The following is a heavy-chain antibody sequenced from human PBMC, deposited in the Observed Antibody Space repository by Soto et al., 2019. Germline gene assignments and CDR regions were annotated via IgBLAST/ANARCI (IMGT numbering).Heavy chain of an antibody. J-gene: IGHJ4*02. Sequence: QVQLVQPGAEVKKPGASVKFSCKASGYIFTNFYIHWVRQAPGQGLEWIGIINPTGGSTNYAQNCQGRVTMTRDTSTSTVYMALSSLRSEDTAVYSCTRGLASGDYGGQGTLITVSS. CDR2: INPTGGST. CDR3: TRGLASGDY. D-gene: IGHD6-6*01. CDR1: GYIFTNFY. V-gene: IGHV1-46*03.